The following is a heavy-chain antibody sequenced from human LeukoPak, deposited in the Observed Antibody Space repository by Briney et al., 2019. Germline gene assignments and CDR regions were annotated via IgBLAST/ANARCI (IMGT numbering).Heavy chain of an antibody. CDR2: ISSSGSTI. D-gene: IGHD3-22*01. CDR3: ARDNLPYYYDSSGYYAIGD. J-gene: IGHJ4*02. V-gene: IGHV3-11*01. Sequence: PGRSLRLSCAASGFTFSDYYMSWIRQAPGKGLEWVSYISSSGSTIYYADSVKGRFTISRDNAKNSLYLQMNSLRAEDTAVYYCARDNLPYYYDSSGYYAIGDWGQGTLVTVSS. CDR1: GFTFSDYY.